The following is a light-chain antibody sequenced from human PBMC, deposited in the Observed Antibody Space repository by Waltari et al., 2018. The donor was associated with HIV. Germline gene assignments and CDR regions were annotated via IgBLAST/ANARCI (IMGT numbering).Light chain of an antibody. Sequence: SYELTQPLSLSVAPGQTARLTCGGNNIGHKNIHWYQQKPGQAPVVVIYRDSHRPSGIPERFSGSNSGNTATLTITRAQVGDEADYYCCSCPRSGIRYVFGTGTKVTVL. CDR3: CSCPRSGIRYV. CDR1: NIGHKN. V-gene: IGLV3-9*01. J-gene: IGLJ1*01. CDR2: RDS.